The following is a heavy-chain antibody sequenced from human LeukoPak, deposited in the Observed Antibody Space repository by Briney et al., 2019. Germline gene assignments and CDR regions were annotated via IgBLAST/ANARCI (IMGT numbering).Heavy chain of an antibody. V-gene: IGHV4-59*01. J-gene: IGHJ4*02. CDR2: MYHSGST. D-gene: IGHD3-10*01. CDR1: GGSISSYY. Sequence: SETLSLTCTVSGGSISSYYWSWIRQPPGKGLEWIGYMYHSGSTNYNPSLKSRVTISVDTSKNQFSLKLSSVTAADTAVYYCARGDYYGDFDYWGQGTLVTVSS. CDR3: ARGDYYGDFDY.